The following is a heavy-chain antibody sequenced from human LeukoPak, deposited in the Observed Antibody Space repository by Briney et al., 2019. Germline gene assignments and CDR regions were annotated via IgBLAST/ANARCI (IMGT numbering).Heavy chain of an antibody. CDR1: GFTFSRHG. Sequence: GGSLRLSCVASGFTFSRHGMNWVRQAPGKGLEWVSGISPSGDIKYYVDSVKGRFTVSRDNSKNTLYLQINSLRDEDTAVYYCAKDEKYSSSWYYYYYYMDVWGKGTTVTVSS. J-gene: IGHJ6*03. V-gene: IGHV3-23*01. CDR3: AKDEKYSSSWYYYYYYMDV. D-gene: IGHD6-13*01. CDR2: ISPSGDIK.